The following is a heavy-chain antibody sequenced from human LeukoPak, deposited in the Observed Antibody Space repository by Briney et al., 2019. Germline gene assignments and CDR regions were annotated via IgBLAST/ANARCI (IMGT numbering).Heavy chain of an antibody. Sequence: SVKVSCKASGGTFSSYAISWVRQAPGQGLEWMGGIIPIFGTANYAQKFQGRVTITADESTSTAYMELSSLRSEDTAVYYCARGARPDYYYYYMDVWGKGTTVTVSS. CDR1: GGTFSSYA. CDR2: IIPIFGTA. D-gene: IGHD6-6*01. V-gene: IGHV1-69*13. CDR3: ARGARPDYYYYYMDV. J-gene: IGHJ6*03.